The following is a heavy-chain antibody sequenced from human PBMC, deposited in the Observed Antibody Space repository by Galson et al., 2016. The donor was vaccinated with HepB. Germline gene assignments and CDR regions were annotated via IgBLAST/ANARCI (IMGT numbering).Heavy chain of an antibody. V-gene: IGHV3-23*01. Sequence: SLRLSCAASGFTFSNYAMSWVRQAPGRGLEWVSGISGSDAETYYADSVKGRFTISRDNAKNSLYLQMNSLRAEDAAVYYCARDPSSSSTGWYYFDSWGQGTLVTVSS. CDR3: ARDPSSSSTGWYYFDS. J-gene: IGHJ4*02. D-gene: IGHD6-19*01. CDR2: ISGSDAET. CDR1: GFTFSNYA.